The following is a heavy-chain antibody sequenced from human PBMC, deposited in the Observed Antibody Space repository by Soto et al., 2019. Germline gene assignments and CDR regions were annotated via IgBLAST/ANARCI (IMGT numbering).Heavy chain of an antibody. CDR2: AHHSGHT. Sequence: QVQLQESGPGLVKPSGTLSLTCTVSGGSMSSSNWWNWVRQSPGKGLKWIGEAHHSGHTNDNPSLTSRVTISVDKSKNHFSLKLTSVTAADTAVYYCARSEATGRDYWGQGTLVTVSS. J-gene: IGHJ4*02. CDR1: GGSMSSSNW. D-gene: IGHD1-26*01. CDR3: ARSEATGRDY. V-gene: IGHV4-4*02.